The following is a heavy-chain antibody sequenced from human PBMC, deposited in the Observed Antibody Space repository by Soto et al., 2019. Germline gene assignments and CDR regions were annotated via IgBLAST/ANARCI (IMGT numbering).Heavy chain of an antibody. CDR1: GDSLSSNSAA. J-gene: IGHJ5*02. V-gene: IGHV6-1*01. CDR3: ARGVASHRGDWLDP. Sequence: SQTLSLTCVISGDSLSSNSAAWNWIRQSPSRGLEWLGRTFYRSKWYNDYALSVKSRITVTPDTSKNQFSLQLNSVTPEGTAVYYCARGVASHRGDWLDPWGQGTQVTVSS. D-gene: IGHD2-15*01. CDR2: TFYRSKWYN.